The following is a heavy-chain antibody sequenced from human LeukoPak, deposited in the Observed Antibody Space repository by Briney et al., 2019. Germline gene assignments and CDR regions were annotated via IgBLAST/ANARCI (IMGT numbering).Heavy chain of an antibody. CDR1: GGSIRSSSYY. CDR3: ARGLTMVRGVTYYYYYYMDV. V-gene: IGHV4-39*07. Sequence: SETLSLTCTVSGGSIRSSSYYWGWIRQPPGKGLEWIGSIYYSGSTYYNPSLKSRVTISVDTSKNQFSLKLSSVTAADTAVYYCARGLTMVRGVTYYYYYYMDVWGKGTTVTVSS. J-gene: IGHJ6*03. CDR2: IYYSGST. D-gene: IGHD3-10*01.